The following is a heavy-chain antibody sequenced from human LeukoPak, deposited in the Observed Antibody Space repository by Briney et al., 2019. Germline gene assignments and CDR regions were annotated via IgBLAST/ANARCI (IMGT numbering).Heavy chain of an antibody. CDR3: ARDFGIAAAGKPPVDCYYYMDV. CDR2: INPSGGST. CDR1: GYTFTSYY. V-gene: IGHV1-46*01. Sequence: ASVKVSCKASGYTFTSYYMHWVRQAPGQGLEWMGIINPSGGSTSYAQKFQGRVTMTRDMSTSTVYMELSSLRSEDTAVYYCARDFGIAAAGKPPVDCYYYMDVWGKGTTVTVSS. J-gene: IGHJ6*03. D-gene: IGHD6-13*01.